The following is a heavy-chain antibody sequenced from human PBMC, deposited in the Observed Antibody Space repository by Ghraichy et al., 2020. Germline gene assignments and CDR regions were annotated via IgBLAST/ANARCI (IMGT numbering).Heavy chain of an antibody. D-gene: IGHD4-23*01. CDR1: GGSISSGGYY. CDR2: IYYSGST. CDR3: ARHPRTTVVTFFDY. V-gene: IGHV4-31*03. Sequence: SETLSLTCTVSGGSISSGGYYWSWIRQHPGKGLEWIGYIYYSGSTYYNPSLKSRVTISVDTSKNQFSLKLSSVTAADTAVYYCARHPRTTVVTFFDYWGQGTLVTVSS. J-gene: IGHJ4*02.